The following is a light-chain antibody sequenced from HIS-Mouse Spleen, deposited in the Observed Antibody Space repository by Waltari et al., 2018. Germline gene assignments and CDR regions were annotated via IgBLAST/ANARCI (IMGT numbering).Light chain of an antibody. J-gene: IGLJ2*01. CDR3: QSYDSSLSGHVV. Sequence: QAVLTQPPSVSGAPGQRVPISCTGSSSHIGPGSDVHWHQQLPGTSPKLLIYGNSNRPAGVPDRFSGSKSGTSASLAITGLQAEDEADYYCQSYDSSLSGHVVFGGGTKLTVL. CDR1: SSHIGPGSD. V-gene: IGLV1-40*01. CDR2: GNS.